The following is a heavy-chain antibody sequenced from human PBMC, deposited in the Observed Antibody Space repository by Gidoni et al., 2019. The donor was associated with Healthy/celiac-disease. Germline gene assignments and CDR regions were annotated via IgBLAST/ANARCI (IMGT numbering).Heavy chain of an antibody. CDR3: VKPRYYGSGSRHLGTDAFDI. Sequence: EVQLVESGGGLVQPGGSLRLSCSASGFTSSSYAMHWVRQAPGKGLEYVSAISSNGGSTYYADSVKGRFTISRDNSKNTLYLQMSSLRAEDTAVYYCVKPRYYGSGSRHLGTDAFDIWGQGTMVTVSS. V-gene: IGHV3-64D*06. CDR2: ISSNGGST. D-gene: IGHD3-10*01. CDR1: GFTSSSYA. J-gene: IGHJ3*02.